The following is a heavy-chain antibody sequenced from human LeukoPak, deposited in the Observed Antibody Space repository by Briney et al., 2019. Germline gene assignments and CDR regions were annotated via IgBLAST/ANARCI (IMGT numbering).Heavy chain of an antibody. CDR1: GYTFTSYA. CDR2: ISAYNGNT. CDR3: ARVVWFGELLLNYYYYYGMDV. V-gene: IGHV1-18*01. J-gene: IGHJ6*02. D-gene: IGHD3-10*01. Sequence: ASVKVSCKPSGYTFTSYALSWVRQAPGQGLEWMGWISAYNGNTNYAQKLQGRVTMTTDTSTSTAYMELRSLRSDDTAVYYCARVVWFGELLLNYYYYYGMDVWGQGTTVTVSS.